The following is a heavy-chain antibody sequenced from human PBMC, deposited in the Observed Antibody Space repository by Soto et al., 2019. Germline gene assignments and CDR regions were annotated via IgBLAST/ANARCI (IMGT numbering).Heavy chain of an antibody. CDR3: ARHKDTEEDYYYYGMDV. CDR2: IYPGDSDT. V-gene: IGHV5-51*01. CDR1: GYSFTSYW. J-gene: IGHJ6*02. Sequence: PGESLKISCNGSGYSFTSYWIGWVRQMPGKGLEWMGIIYPGDSDTRYSPSFQGQVTISADKSISTAYLQWSSLKAPDTAMYYCARHKDTEEDYYYYGMDVWGQGTTVTVSS.